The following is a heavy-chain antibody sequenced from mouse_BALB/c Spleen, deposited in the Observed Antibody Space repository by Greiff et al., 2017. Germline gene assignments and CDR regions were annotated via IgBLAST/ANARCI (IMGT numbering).Heavy chain of an antibody. D-gene: IGHD1-2*01. Sequence: VHVKQSGPELVKPGASVKISCKASGYTFTDYNMHWVKQSHGKSLEWIGDINPNNGGTIYNQKFKGKATLTVDKSSSTAYMELRSLTSEDTAVYYCARVDYYGSWFAYWGQGTLVTVSA. CDR3: ARVDYYGSWFAY. V-gene: IGHV1-18*01. CDR2: INPNNGGT. J-gene: IGHJ3*01. CDR1: GYTFTDYN.